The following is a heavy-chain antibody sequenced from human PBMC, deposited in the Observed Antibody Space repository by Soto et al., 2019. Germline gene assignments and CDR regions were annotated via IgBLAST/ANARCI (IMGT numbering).Heavy chain of an antibody. CDR3: AKQNGYSSSWFEFDY. D-gene: IGHD6-13*01. CDR1: GFTFSSYA. V-gene: IGHV3-23*01. CDR2: ISGIFGST. Sequence: GGSLRLSCAASGFTFSSYAMSWVRQAPVKGLEFVSAISGIFGSTYYADSVKGRFTISRYNSKNTLYLQMNSLRAEDTAVYYGAKQNGYSSSWFEFDYWGQGT. J-gene: IGHJ4*02.